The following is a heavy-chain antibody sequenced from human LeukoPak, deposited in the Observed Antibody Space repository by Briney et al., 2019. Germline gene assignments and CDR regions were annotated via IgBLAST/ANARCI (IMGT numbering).Heavy chain of an antibody. Sequence: SETLSLTCTVSGGSISSYYWSWIRQPPGKGLEWIGYIYYSGSTNYNPSLKSRVTISVDTSKNQFSLKLSSVTAADTAVYYCARHPRSSRGYFDYWGQGTLVTVSS. D-gene: IGHD6-13*01. V-gene: IGHV4-59*08. CDR2: IYYSGST. J-gene: IGHJ4*02. CDR1: GGSISSYY. CDR3: ARHPRSSRGYFDY.